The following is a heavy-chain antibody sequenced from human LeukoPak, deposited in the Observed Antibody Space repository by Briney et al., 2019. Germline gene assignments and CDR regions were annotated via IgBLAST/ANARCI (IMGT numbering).Heavy chain of an antibody. CDR3: ATTYCSSTSCYMLGPSGWFDP. CDR1: GYTLTELS. CDR2: FDPEDGET. J-gene: IGHJ5*02. V-gene: IGHV1-24*01. Sequence: ASVKVSCKVSGYTLTELSMHWVRQAPGKGLEWMGGFDPEDGETIYAQKFQGRVTMTEDTSTDTAYMELSSLRSEGTAVYYCATTYCSSTSCYMLGPSGWFDPWGQGTLVTVSS. D-gene: IGHD2-2*02.